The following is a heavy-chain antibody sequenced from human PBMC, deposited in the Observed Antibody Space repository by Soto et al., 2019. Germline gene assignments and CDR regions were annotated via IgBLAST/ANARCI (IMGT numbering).Heavy chain of an antibody. J-gene: IGHJ5*02. CDR1: GASISSGGYY. CDR2: IYYGGSA. V-gene: IGHV4-31*03. CDR3: AVARDISGYNWFDP. D-gene: IGHD3-22*01. Sequence: SETLSLTCTVSGASISSGGYYWTWIRQHPGEGLEWIGHIYYGGSAYYNPSLTSRLTISVDTSNNQFSLKLSSVTAADTATYYCAVARDISGYNWFDPWGQGTLVTVSS.